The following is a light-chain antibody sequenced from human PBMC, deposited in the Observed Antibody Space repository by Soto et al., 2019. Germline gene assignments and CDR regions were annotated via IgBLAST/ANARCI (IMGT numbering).Light chain of an antibody. V-gene: IGKV3-11*01. CDR2: DAS. CDR3: QQRSNWPPWT. J-gene: IGKJ1*01. CDR1: QSISNW. Sequence: TQSPSTLSASVGGRVTTSCQASQSISNWLAWYQQHPGQAPRLLIYDASNRATGIPARFSGSGSGTAFTLTISSLEPVDFAVYYCQQRSNWPPWTFGQGTKVDNK.